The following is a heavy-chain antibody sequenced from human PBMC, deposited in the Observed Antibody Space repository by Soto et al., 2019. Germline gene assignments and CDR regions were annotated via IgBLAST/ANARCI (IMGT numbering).Heavy chain of an antibody. V-gene: IGHV2-5*02. CDR3: AHRLGKYGFWNGGYFDY. CDR1: GFSLSTGGVG. CDR2: IYWDDDK. Sequence: GSGPTLVNPTQTLTLTCTFSGFSLSTGGVGVGWIRQPPGEALELLAVIYWDDDKRYSPSLKSRLTITKDTSKNHVVLTMTNIDPVDTGTYYCAHRLGKYGFWNGGYFDYWGQGTLVTVSS. J-gene: IGHJ4*02. D-gene: IGHD3-3*01.